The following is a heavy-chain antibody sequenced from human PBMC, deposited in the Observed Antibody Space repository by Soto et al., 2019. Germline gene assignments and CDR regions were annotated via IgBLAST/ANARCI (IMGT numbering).Heavy chain of an antibody. CDR1: GYTFTGYY. Sequence: ASVKVSCKASGYTFTGYYMHWVRQAPGQGLEWMGWINPNSGGTNYAQKFQGWVTMTRDTSISTAYMELSRLRSDDTAGYYCARGVLFTDMVIGEDVFDIWAQGTIVTVSS. V-gene: IGHV1-2*04. D-gene: IGHD5-18*01. CDR2: INPNSGGT. CDR3: ARGVLFTDMVIGEDVFDI. J-gene: IGHJ3*02.